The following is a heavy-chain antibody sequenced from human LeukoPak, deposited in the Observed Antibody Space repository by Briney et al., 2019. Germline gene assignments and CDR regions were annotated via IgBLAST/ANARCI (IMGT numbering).Heavy chain of an antibody. Sequence: GGSLRLSCAASGFTFSSYAMHWVRQAPGKGLEWVAVISYDGSNKYYADSVKGRFTISRDNSKNTLYLQMNGLRAEDTAVYYCARSGPFDYWGQGTLVTVSS. CDR3: ARSGPFDY. CDR1: GFTFSSYA. D-gene: IGHD3-10*01. V-gene: IGHV3-30*04. J-gene: IGHJ4*02. CDR2: ISYDGSNK.